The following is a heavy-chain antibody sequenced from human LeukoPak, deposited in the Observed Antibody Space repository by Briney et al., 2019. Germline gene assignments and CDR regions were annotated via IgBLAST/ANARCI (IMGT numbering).Heavy chain of an antibody. CDR3: AKDIGFVVVPAAMGGMDV. V-gene: IGHV3-7*01. J-gene: IGHJ6*03. CDR1: GFTFSSYW. D-gene: IGHD2-2*01. Sequence: GGSLRLSCAASGFTFSSYWLSWVRQPPGKGLEWVANIQQDGSEKNYVDSVKGRFTISRDNGKNSLYLQMNSLRAEDTAVYYCAKDIGFVVVPAAMGGMDVWGKGTTVTVSS. CDR2: IQQDGSEK.